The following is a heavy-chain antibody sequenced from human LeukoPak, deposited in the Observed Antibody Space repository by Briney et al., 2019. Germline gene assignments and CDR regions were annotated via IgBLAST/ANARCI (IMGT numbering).Heavy chain of an antibody. CDR3: ARVYCSSTSCYFDY. Sequence: GGSLRLSCAASGFTFSSYAMSWVRQAPGKGLEWVSAISGSGGSTYYADSVKGRFTISRDNSKNTLYLQMNSLRAEDTAVYYCARVYCSSTSCYFDYWAREPWSPSPQ. CDR1: GFTFSSYA. D-gene: IGHD2-2*01. CDR2: ISGSGGST. V-gene: IGHV3-23*01. J-gene: IGHJ4*02.